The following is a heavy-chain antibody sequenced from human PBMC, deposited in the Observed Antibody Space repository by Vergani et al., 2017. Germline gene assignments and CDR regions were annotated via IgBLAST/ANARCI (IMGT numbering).Heavy chain of an antibody. J-gene: IGHJ4*02. CDR2: INHSGST. V-gene: IGHV4-34*01. CDR3: ARDLSYSTAWPFFDS. D-gene: IGHD4-11*01. CDR1: GGSFSGYY. Sequence: QVQLQQWGAGLLKPSETLSLTCAVYGGSFSGYYWSWIRQPPGKGLEWIGEINHSGSTNYNPSLKSRVTISVDTSKNQFSLKLSSVTAADTAVYYCARDLSYSTAWPFFDSRGQGTLVTVSS.